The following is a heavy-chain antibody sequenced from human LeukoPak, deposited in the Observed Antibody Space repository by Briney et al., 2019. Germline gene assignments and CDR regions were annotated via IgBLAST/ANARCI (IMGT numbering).Heavy chain of an antibody. CDR2: ISYDGSNK. J-gene: IGHJ6*02. CDR3: ARGSVTTGPFGMDV. V-gene: IGHV3-30-3*01. Sequence: PGGSLRLSCAASGFTFSSYAMYWVRQAPGKGLEWVAIISYDGSNKYYADSVKGRFTISRDNSKNTLYLQMNSLRAEDTAVYYCARGSVTTGPFGMDVWGQGTTVTVSS. CDR1: GFTFSSYA. D-gene: IGHD5-18*01.